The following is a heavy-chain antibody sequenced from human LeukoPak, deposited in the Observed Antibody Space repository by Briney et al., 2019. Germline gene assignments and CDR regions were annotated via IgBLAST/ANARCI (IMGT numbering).Heavy chain of an antibody. Sequence: PSETLSLTCAVYGGSFSGYYWSWIRQPPGKGLEWSGEINHSGSTNYNPSLKSRVTISVDTSKNQFSLKLSSVTAADTAVYYCARGGGSGWYGGPNGMDVWGQGTTVTVSS. J-gene: IGHJ6*02. V-gene: IGHV4-34*01. CDR2: INHSGST. CDR1: GGSFSGYY. CDR3: ARGGGSGWYGGPNGMDV. D-gene: IGHD6-19*01.